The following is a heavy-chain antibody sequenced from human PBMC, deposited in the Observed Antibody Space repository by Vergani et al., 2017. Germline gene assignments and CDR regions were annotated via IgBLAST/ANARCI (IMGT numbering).Heavy chain of an antibody. CDR3: GKTQGTVVGTWWFDP. CDR2: TRPHEDGA. D-gene: IGHD1-7*01. Sequence: QVQLVESGGGVVQPGGSMRLSCSASGLTLSSYGVHWVRPAPGRGLESVTFTRPHEDGAFYSASVRGRFTVSRDNSKNPLCLEMNRLNVDDTAIYYCGKTQGTVVGTWWFDPWGQGTPVTVSS. V-gene: IGHV3-30*02. J-gene: IGHJ5*02. CDR1: GLTLSSYG.